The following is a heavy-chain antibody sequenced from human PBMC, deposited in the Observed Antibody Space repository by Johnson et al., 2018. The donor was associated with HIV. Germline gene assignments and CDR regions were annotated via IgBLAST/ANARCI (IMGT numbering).Heavy chain of an antibody. D-gene: IGHD3-22*01. CDR1: GFTFSSYA. CDR2: ISGSGGST. CDR3: AKATRGWLYSFGAFDI. Sequence: EVQLVESGGGLVQPGGSLRLSCAASGFTFSSYAMSWVRQAPGKGLEWVSAISGSGGSTYYADSVKGRFTISRDNSKNTLYLQMNSLRAEDTAVYYCAKATRGWLYSFGAFDIWGQGTMVTVSS. V-gene: IGHV3-23*04. J-gene: IGHJ3*02.